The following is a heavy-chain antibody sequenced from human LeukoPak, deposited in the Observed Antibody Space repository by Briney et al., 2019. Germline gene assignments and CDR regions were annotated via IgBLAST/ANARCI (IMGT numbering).Heavy chain of an antibody. Sequence: GASVKVSCKASGSTFTNYGISWVRQAPGQGLEWMGWISVYNGNTKYAQNLQGRATMTTDTSTSTAYMELRSLRSDDTAVYYCARGLDYGGNTLVLSASDMWGQGTVVTVSS. CDR2: ISVYNGNT. D-gene: IGHD4-23*01. J-gene: IGHJ3*02. V-gene: IGHV1-18*01. CDR1: GSTFTNYG. CDR3: ARGLDYGGNTLVLSASDM.